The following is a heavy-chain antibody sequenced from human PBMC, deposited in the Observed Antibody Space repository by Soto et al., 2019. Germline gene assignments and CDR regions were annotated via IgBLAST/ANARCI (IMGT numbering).Heavy chain of an antibody. CDR2: VNDSGRS. V-gene: IGHV4-39*01. J-gene: IGHJ4*02. D-gene: IGHD1-20*01. CDR3: ASQRTTAITVAYFAY. CDR1: GGSVTNSCYY. Sequence: SGTLSLPCTFSGGSVTNSCYYWGWIRQSPGQAPEWRGSVNDSGRSCSKSYVKSRVAISVNTSKNQFAIKLTSVTASVTAVYFCASQRTTAITVAYFAYCGQGALVTVSS.